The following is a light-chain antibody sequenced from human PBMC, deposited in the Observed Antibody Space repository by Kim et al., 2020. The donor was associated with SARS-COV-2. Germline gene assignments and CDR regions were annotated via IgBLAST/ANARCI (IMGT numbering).Light chain of an antibody. V-gene: IGKV4-1*01. Sequence: DIVMTQSPDSLAVSPGERATITCKSSQSVLYASNNNNFLAWYQQKPGQPPKLLIYWASTRASGVPDRFIGSGSETDFTLTITSLQAEDVAVYYCQQYLTTPPTFGQGTKVDIK. CDR3: QQYLTTPPT. J-gene: IGKJ1*01. CDR2: WAS. CDR1: QSVLYASNNNNF.